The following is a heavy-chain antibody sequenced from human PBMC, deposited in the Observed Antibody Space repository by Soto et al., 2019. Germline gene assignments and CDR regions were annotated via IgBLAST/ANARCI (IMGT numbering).Heavy chain of an antibody. D-gene: IGHD1-26*01. Sequence: EVQLVESGGGLVQPGGSLRLSCAASGFTFSSYSMNWVRQAPGKGLEWVSYISSSSSTIYYADSVKGRFTISRDNAKNSLYLQMNSLRAEDTAVYYCGRDEGALPPPPGWGQGTLVTVSS. CDR2: ISSSSSTI. V-gene: IGHV3-48*01. CDR3: GRDEGALPPPPG. J-gene: IGHJ4*02. CDR1: GFTFSSYS.